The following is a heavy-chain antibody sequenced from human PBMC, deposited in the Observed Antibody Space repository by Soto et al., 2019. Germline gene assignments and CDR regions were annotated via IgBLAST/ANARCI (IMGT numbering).Heavy chain of an antibody. CDR3: ARLPLADYGGIFAP. V-gene: IGHV4-59*01. D-gene: IGHD4-17*01. Sequence: QVQLQESGPGLVKPSETLSLTCTVSGGSISSYYWSWIRQPPGKGLEWIGYIYYSGSTNYNPSLKSRVTISVDTSKTQFSLKLSSVTAADAAVYYCARLPLADYGGIFAPWGQGTLVTVSS. CDR1: GGSISSYY. J-gene: IGHJ5*02. CDR2: IYYSGST.